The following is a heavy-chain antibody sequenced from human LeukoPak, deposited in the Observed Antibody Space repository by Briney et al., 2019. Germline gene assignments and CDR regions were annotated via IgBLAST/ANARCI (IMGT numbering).Heavy chain of an antibody. CDR3: ARHRGGSYEPFDY. CDR2: IYHSGST. D-gene: IGHD1-26*01. J-gene: IGHJ4*02. Sequence: SETLSLTCAVSGYSISSGYYWGWIRQPPGRGLEWIGSIYHSGSTYYNPSLKSRVTISVDTSTNQFSLKLSSVTAADTAVYYCARHRGGSYEPFDYWGQGTLVTVSS. V-gene: IGHV4-38-2*01. CDR1: GYSISSGYY.